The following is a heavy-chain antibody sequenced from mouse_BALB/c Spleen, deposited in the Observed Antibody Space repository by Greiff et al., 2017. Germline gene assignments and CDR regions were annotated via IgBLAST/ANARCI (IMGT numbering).Heavy chain of an antibody. CDR2: IWGDGST. CDR3: ARADYDDGFAY. V-gene: IGHV2-6-7*01. Sequence: VKLVESGPGLVAPSQCLSITCTVSGFSLTGYGVNWVRQPPGKGLEWLGMIWGDGSTDYNSALKSRLSISTDNSKSQVFLKMNSLQTDDTARYYCARADYDDGFAYWGQGTLVTVSA. D-gene: IGHD2-4*01. J-gene: IGHJ3*01. CDR1: GFSLTGYG.